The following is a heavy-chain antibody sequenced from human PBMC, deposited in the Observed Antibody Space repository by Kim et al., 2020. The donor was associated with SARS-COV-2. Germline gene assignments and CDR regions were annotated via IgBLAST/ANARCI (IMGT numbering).Heavy chain of an antibody. J-gene: IGHJ4*02. CDR2: IIPIFGTA. CDR3: ARERYSSSWYEGFDY. Sequence: SVKVSCKASGGTFSSYAISWVRQAPGQGLEWMGGIIPIFGTANYAQKFQGRVTITADESTSTAYMELSSLRSEDTAVYYCARERYSSSWYEGFDYWGQGTLVTVSS. V-gene: IGHV1-69*13. D-gene: IGHD6-13*01. CDR1: GGTFSSYA.